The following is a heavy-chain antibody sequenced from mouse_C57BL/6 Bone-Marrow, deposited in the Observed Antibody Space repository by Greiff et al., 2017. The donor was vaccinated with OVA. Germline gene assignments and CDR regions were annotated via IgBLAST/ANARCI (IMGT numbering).Heavy chain of an antibody. Sequence: QVHVKQSGPGLVQPSQSLSITCTVSGFSLTSYGVHWVRQSPGKGLEWLGVIWRGGSTDYNAAFMSRLSITKDNSKSQVFFKMNSLQADDTAIYYCAISCMVTPHYYAMDYWGQGTSVTVSS. CDR1: GFSLTSYG. V-gene: IGHV2-5*01. D-gene: IGHD2-10*02. J-gene: IGHJ4*01. CDR3: AISCMVTPHYYAMDY. CDR2: IWRGGST.